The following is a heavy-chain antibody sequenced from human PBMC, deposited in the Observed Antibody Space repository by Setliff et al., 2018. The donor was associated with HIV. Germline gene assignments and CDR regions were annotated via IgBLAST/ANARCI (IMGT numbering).Heavy chain of an antibody. V-gene: IGHV3-21*01. CDR1: GFTFNDFS. J-gene: IGHJ4*02. D-gene: IGHD2-2*01. CDR3: TRRYCTSTSCSSPYDY. Sequence: GGSLRLSCAASGFTFNDFSMNWVRQAPGKGLEWVSSISPDSTFIYYADSVKGRFTISRDNAKNSLYLQMNSLRAEDTAVYYCTRRYCTSTSCSSPYDYWGRGTLVTVSS. CDR2: ISPDSTFI.